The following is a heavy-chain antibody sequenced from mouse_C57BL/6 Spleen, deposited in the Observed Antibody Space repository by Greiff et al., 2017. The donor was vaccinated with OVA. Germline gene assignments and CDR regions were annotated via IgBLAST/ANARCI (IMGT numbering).Heavy chain of an antibody. D-gene: IGHD2-4*01. CDR1: GYTFTEYT. J-gene: IGHJ4*01. CDR3: ARHEGYYDYAGPPYAMDY. V-gene: IGHV1-62-2*01. Sequence: QVQLQQSGAELVKPGASVKLSCKASGYTFTEYTIHWVKQRSGQGLEWIGWFYPGSGSIKYNEKFKDKATLTADKSSSTVYMELSSLTSEDSAVYFCARHEGYYDYAGPPYAMDYWGQGTSVTVSS. CDR2: FYPGSGSI.